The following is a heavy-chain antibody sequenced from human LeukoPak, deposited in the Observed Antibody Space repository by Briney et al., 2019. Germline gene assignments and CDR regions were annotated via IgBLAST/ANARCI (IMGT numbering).Heavy chain of an antibody. J-gene: IGHJ4*02. CDR3: LRSPHPLYYFDY. V-gene: IGHV3-21*01. CDR1: GXTFRTYG. CDR2: ISSSSSYI. Sequence: PGGSLRLSCAAAGXTFRTYGINWVRQAPGKGLEWVSSISSSSSYIYYADSMKGRFTISRDNAKNSLYLQMNSLRAEDTAVYYCLRSPHPLYYFDYWGRGTLVTVSS.